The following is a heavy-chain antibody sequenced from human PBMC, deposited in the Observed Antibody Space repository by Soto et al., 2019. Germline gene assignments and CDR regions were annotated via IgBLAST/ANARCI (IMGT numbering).Heavy chain of an antibody. CDR3: ARALGIPNWFDP. D-gene: IGHD7-27*01. V-gene: IGHV4-31*03. CDR1: GGSISSGGYY. J-gene: IGHJ5*02. Sequence: KTSETLSLTCTVSGGSISSGGYYWSWIRQHPGKGLEWIGYIYYSGSTYYNPSLKSRVTISVDTSKNQFSLKLSSVTAADTAVYYCARALGIPNWFDPWGQGTLVTVSS. CDR2: IYYSGST.